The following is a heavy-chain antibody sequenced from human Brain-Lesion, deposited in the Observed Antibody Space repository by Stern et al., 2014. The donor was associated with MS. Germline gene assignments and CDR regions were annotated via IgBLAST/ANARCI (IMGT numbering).Heavy chain of an antibody. CDR3: ARDPRRGGLSGYYHGMDV. V-gene: IGHV4-4*02. J-gene: IGHJ6*02. Sequence: VQLVESGPGLVKPSGTLSLTCAVSGASISNTQWWTWVRQSPGKGLGWIGEIYQSGSANYNPSLRSRFPISVDRSKNSFSLKLNSVTAADTAVYYCARDPRRGGLSGYYHGMDVWGQGTTVTVSS. CDR2: IYQSGSA. CDR1: GASISNTQW. D-gene: IGHD3-10*01.